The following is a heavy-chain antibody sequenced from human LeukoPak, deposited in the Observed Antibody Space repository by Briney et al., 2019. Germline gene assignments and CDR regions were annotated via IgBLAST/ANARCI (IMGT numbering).Heavy chain of an antibody. J-gene: IGHJ5*02. D-gene: IGHD3-10*01. CDR2: IYYSGST. Sequence: PSETLSLTCTVSGVSISSSSYYWGWIRQPPGKGLEWIGSIYYSGSTYYNPSLKSRVTISVDTSKNQFSLKLSSVTAADTAVYYCARDFHYGSGSYYRTPLDPWGQGTLVTVSS. CDR1: GVSISSSSYY. V-gene: IGHV4-39*07. CDR3: ARDFHYGSGSYYRTPLDP.